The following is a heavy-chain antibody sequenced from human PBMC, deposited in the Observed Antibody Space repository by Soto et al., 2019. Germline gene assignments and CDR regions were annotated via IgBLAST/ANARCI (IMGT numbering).Heavy chain of an antibody. V-gene: IGHV4-4*02. CDR1: GGSISADNW. D-gene: IGHD2-15*01. CDR2: IFPRGAA. Sequence: SETLSLTCSVSGGSISADNWWTWVRQFPGKGLEWIGDIFPRGAANYNPSLESRVAISIDSSNNQFSLELTSVTAADTAIYYCARLLGYCSSTSCLYSYWFDPRGQGTLVTVSS. J-gene: IGHJ5*01. CDR3: ARLLGYCSSTSCLYSYWFDP.